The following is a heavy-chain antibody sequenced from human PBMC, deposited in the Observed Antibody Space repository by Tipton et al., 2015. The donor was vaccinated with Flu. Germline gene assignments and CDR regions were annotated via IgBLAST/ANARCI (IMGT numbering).Heavy chain of an antibody. CDR3: GSSDYTNYVSDPKNWFDT. D-gene: IGHD4-11*01. CDR2: VHRGGSS. Sequence: TLSLTCAVSGDSVSSDYFWYWIRQAPGKGLEWIAYVHRGGSSAYNLSLRSRVSISLEKSKNQSSLQMRSVTAADTVVYYCGSSDYTNYVSDPKNWFDTRGQGILVKGSS. V-gene: IGHV4-38-2*01. CDR1: GDSVSSDYF. J-gene: IGHJ5*02.